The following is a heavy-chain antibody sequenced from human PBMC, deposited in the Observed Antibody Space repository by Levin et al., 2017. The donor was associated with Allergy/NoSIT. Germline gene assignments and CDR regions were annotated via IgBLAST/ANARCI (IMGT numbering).Heavy chain of an antibody. CDR2: IYYSGST. V-gene: IGHV4-61*01. CDR1: GGSVSSGSYY. J-gene: IGHJ4*02. CDR3: AREGLYGGSYSKTTLRGGFSL. D-gene: IGHD1-26*01. Sequence: SETLSLTCTVSGGSVSSGSYYWSWIRQPPGKGLEWIGYIYYSGSTNYNPSLKSRVTISVDTSKNQFSLKLSSVTAADTAVYYCAREGLYGGSYSKTTLRGGFSLWGQGTLVTVSS.